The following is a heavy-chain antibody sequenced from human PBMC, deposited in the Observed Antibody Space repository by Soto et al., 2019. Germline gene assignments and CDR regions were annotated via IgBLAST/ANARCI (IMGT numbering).Heavy chain of an antibody. CDR1: GGSISSSSYY. Sequence: SETLSLTCTVSGGSISSSSYYWGWIRQPPGKGLEWIGSIYYSGSTYYNPSLKSRVTISVDTSKNQFSLKLSSVTAADTAVYYCARLPDHYGDYRFDYWGQGTLVTVSS. V-gene: IGHV4-39*01. D-gene: IGHD4-17*01. CDR3: ARLPDHYGDYRFDY. CDR2: IYYSGST. J-gene: IGHJ4*02.